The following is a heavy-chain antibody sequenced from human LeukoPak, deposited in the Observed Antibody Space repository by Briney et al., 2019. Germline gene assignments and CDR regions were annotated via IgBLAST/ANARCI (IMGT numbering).Heavy chain of an antibody. CDR2: ISAYNGNT. Sequence: ASVKVSCKASGYTFTNYGISWVRQAPGQGLEWMGWISAYNGNTNYAQKLQGRVTMTTDTSTSTAYMELRSLRSDDTAVYYCARAVPIVVVWCAFDIWPQGTMVTVSS. CDR3: ARAVPIVVVWCAFDI. V-gene: IGHV1-18*01. J-gene: IGHJ3*02. CDR1: GYTFTNYG. D-gene: IGHD3-22*01.